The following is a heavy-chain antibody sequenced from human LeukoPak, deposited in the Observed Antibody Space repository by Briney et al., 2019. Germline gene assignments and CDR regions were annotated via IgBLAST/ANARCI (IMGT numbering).Heavy chain of an antibody. CDR1: GYTFTSYG. Sequence: ASVKVSCKASGYTFTSYGISWVRQAPGQGLEWMGWISAYNGNTNYAQRLQGRVTITADESTSTAYMELSSLRSEDTAVYYCARERREIYGMDVWGQGTTVTVSS. CDR2: ISAYNGNT. J-gene: IGHJ6*02. CDR3: ARERREIYGMDV. D-gene: IGHD1-1*01. V-gene: IGHV1-18*01.